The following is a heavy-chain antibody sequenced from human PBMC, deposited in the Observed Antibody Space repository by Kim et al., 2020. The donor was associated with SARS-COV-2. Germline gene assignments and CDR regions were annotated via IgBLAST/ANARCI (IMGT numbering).Heavy chain of an antibody. CDR1: GGSFRGCY. CDR3: ARGGPWSGYSDY. V-gene: IGHV4-34*01. CDR2: INRSGSS. J-gene: IGHJ4*02. D-gene: IGHD3-3*01. Sequence: SETLSLTCAVYGGSFRGCYWSWIRQPPGKGLEWIGEINRSGSSNYNPSLKSRVTISVDTSKNQFSLKLSSVTAADTAVYYCARGGPWSGYSDYWGQGTLVTVSS.